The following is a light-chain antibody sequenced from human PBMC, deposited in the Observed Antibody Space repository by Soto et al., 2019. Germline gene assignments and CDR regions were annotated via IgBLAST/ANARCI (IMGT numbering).Light chain of an antibody. CDR3: QQYDKWPRT. J-gene: IGKJ1*01. V-gene: IGKV3-15*01. CDR2: FAS. CDR1: QSVSTN. Sequence: LMTQSPATLSVSPGERAALSCRASQSVSTNLAWYQQKHGQTPRLLIYFASTRDTAVPARFTAGGSGTEFTLTISRLQSDDLEVYYCQQYDKWPRTFGQGTKVDIK.